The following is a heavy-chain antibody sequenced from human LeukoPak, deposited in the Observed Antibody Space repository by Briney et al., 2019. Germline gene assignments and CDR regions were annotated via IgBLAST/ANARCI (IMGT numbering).Heavy chain of an antibody. V-gene: IGHV1-2*02. J-gene: IGHJ4*02. CDR2: INPNSGGT. Sequence: GASVTVSCKASGYTFTRYYMHWVRQAPGQGLEWMGWINPNSGGTNYAQKFQGRVTMTRDTAISTAYMELSRLRSDDTAVYYCARSIAARLDYWGQGTLVTVSS. CDR1: GYTFTRYY. CDR3: ARSIAARLDY. D-gene: IGHD6-6*01.